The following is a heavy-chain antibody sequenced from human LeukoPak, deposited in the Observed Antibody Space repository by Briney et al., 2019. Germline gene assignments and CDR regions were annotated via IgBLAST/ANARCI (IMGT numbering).Heavy chain of an antibody. V-gene: IGHV3-53*05. Sequence: QTGGSLRLSCAASGFTVSSTYMYWVRQAPGKGLEWVSVVYGGGTTYYADSVKGRFTISRDNSKNTLYLQMNSLRAEDTAVYYCARSGNYDSSGYYSPFDYWGQGTLVTVSS. CDR2: VYGGGTT. CDR1: GFTVSSTY. CDR3: ARSGNYDSSGYYSPFDY. D-gene: IGHD3-22*01. J-gene: IGHJ4*02.